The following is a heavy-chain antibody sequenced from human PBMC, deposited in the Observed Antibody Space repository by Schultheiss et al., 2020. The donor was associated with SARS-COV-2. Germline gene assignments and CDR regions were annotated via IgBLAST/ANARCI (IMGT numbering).Heavy chain of an antibody. J-gene: IGHJ5*02. CDR2: IYYSGST. V-gene: IGHV4-59*12. CDR1: GGSISSYY. Sequence: SETLSLTCTVSGGSISSYYWSWIRQPPGKGLEWIGYIYYSGSTNYNPSLKSRVTMSVDTSKNQFSLKLSSVTAADTAVYYCARDSSIAVAGRRWFDPWGQGTLVTVSS. CDR3: ARDSSIAVAGRRWFDP. D-gene: IGHD6-19*01.